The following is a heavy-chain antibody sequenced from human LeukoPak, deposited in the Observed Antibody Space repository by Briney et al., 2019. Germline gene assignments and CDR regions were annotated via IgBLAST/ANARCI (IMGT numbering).Heavy chain of an antibody. V-gene: IGHV3-33*01. D-gene: IGHD1-26*01. CDR2: IYYDGSKK. CDR1: GFTFTTYG. Sequence: GGSLRLSCAASGFTFTTYGMHWVRQAPGRGLEWVAVIYYDGSKKFYGDSVTGRFTISRDNSKNTVYLQMNSLRAEDTAVYYCARGGKWELLLDYWGQGTLVTVSS. J-gene: IGHJ4*02. CDR3: ARGGKWELLLDY.